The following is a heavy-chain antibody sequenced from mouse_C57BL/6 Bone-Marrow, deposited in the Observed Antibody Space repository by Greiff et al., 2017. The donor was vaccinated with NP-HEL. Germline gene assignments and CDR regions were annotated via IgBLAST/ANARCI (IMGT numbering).Heavy chain of an antibody. Sequence: DVKLVESGGGLVKPGGSLKLSCAASGFTFSSYAMSWVRQTPEKRLEWVATISDGGSYTYYPDNVKGRFTISRDNAKNNLYLQMSHLKSEDTAMYYCASPNWGWFAYWGQGTLVAVSA. V-gene: IGHV5-4*03. J-gene: IGHJ3*01. CDR3: ASPNWGWFAY. CDR1: GFTFSSYA. D-gene: IGHD4-1*02. CDR2: ISDGGSYT.